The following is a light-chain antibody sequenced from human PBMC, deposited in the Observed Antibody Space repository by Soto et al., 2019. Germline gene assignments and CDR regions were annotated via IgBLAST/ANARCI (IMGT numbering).Light chain of an antibody. CDR2: DAS. V-gene: IGKV3-15*01. J-gene: IGKJ2*01. CDR1: PAVSSY. CDR3: LQYSTWPPLYT. Sequence: EIVMTQSPAALSVSLGERVSLTCRASPAVSSYLAWYQQKPGQAPRLLISDASTRATDIPDRFSGSGSGTDFTLTISSLQSSDLAVYYCLQYSTWPPLYTFGQGTKLEIK.